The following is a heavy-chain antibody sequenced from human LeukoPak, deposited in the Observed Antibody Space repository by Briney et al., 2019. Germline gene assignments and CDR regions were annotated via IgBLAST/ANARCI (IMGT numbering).Heavy chain of an antibody. Sequence: SETLSLTCTVSGGSISSSNYYWGWIRQPPGKGLEWIGSIYYSGSTYYNPSLKSRVIVSLDTSKNQFSLKLTSVTAADTAVYYCARGAVYYYGSGSYWTLFDYWGQGTLVTASS. D-gene: IGHD3-10*01. CDR2: IYYSGST. J-gene: IGHJ4*02. CDR3: ARGAVYYYGSGSYWTLFDY. CDR1: GGSISSSNYY. V-gene: IGHV4-39*07.